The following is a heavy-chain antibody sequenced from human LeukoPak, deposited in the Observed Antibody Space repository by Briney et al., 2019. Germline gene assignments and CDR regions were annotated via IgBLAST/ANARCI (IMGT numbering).Heavy chain of an antibody. D-gene: IGHD6-13*01. CDR1: GYTFTGYY. CDR2: INPNSGGA. V-gene: IGHV1-2*06. Sequence: GASVKVSCKASGYTFTGYYLYWVRQAPGQGLEWMGRINPNSGGANYAQKFQGRVTMTRDTSISTAYMELSSLRSVDTAVFYCARRIAAAGHFDYWGQGTLVTVSS. J-gene: IGHJ4*02. CDR3: ARRIAAAGHFDY.